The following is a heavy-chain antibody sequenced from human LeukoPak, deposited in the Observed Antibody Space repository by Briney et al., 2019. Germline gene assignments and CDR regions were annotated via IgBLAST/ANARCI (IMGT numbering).Heavy chain of an antibody. Sequence: SETLSLTCTVSGGSISTSNYYWGWIRQPPGKGLEWIGRIYTSGSTNYNPSLKSRVTISVDTSKNQFSLKLSSVTAADTAVYYCARYDYVWGSYRPGPFDYWGQGTLVTVSS. J-gene: IGHJ4*02. V-gene: IGHV4-39*07. CDR2: IYTSGST. CDR1: GGSISTSNYY. CDR3: ARYDYVWGSYRPGPFDY. D-gene: IGHD3-16*02.